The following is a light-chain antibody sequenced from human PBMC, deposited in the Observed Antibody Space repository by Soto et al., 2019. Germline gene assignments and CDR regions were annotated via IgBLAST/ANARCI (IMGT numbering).Light chain of an antibody. Sequence: EIVLTQSPGTLSLSPGERATLSCRVSQSVSSNYLAWYQQKPGQAPRLLIYGTSSRATGIPDRFGGSGSGTDFTLTISRLEPEDFAVYYCQHFGSSRLTFGGGTKVEIK. CDR3: QHFGSSRLT. CDR2: GTS. J-gene: IGKJ4*01. CDR1: QSVSSNY. V-gene: IGKV3-20*01.